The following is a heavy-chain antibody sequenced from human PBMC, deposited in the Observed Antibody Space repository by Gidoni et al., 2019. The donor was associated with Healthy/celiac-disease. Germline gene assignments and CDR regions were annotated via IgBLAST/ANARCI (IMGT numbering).Heavy chain of an antibody. J-gene: IGHJ3*01. CDR3: ARGRYYYDSSGYSLS. V-gene: IGHV3-30-3*01. CDR1: GFTFSSYA. CDR2: ISYDGSNK. D-gene: IGHD3-22*01. Sequence: QVQLVASGGGVVQPGGSLSLSCAASGFTFSSYAMHWVRQAPGKGLEWVAVISYDGSNKYYADSVKGRFTISRDNSKNTLYLQMNSLRAEDTAVYYCARGRYYYDSSGYSLSWGQGTMVTVSS.